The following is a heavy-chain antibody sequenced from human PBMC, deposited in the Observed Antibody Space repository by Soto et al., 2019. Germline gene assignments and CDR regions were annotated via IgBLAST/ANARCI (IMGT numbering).Heavy chain of an antibody. V-gene: IGHV3-33*01. CDR3: AREFSLALHF. CDR2: VWYDGSTK. Sequence: QLVESGGAVVQPGKSLRLSCSASGFIFSNFGMYWVRQAPGKGLEWVAVVWYDGSTKYYGDSVKGRFTISRDNSKNMVYLQMDSLRVDDTAVYYCAREFSLALHFWGQGSLVIVSS. D-gene: IGHD3-16*01. CDR1: GFIFSNFG. J-gene: IGHJ4*02.